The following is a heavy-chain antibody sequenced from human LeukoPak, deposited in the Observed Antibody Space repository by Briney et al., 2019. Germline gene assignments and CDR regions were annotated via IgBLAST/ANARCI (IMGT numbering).Heavy chain of an antibody. CDR2: ISGSGGST. Sequence: GGSLRLSCAASGFTFSSYAMSWVRQAPGKGLEWVSAISGSGGSTYYADSVKGRFTISRDNSKNTLYLQMNSLRAEDTAVYYCAKEEDSITIFGVVTLEGAFDIWGQGTMVTVSS. CDR3: AKEEDSITIFGVVTLEGAFDI. V-gene: IGHV3-23*01. J-gene: IGHJ3*02. CDR1: GFTFSSYA. D-gene: IGHD3-3*01.